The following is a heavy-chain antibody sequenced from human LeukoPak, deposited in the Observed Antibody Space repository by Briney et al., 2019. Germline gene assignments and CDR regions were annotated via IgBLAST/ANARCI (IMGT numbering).Heavy chain of an antibody. J-gene: IGHJ4*02. CDR3: ARAYYDFWSGYQGLGSGVEL. CDR1: GGSISSGSYY. D-gene: IGHD3-3*01. Sequence: SQTLSLTCTVSGGSISSGSYYWSWIRQPAGKGLEWIGRIYTSGSTNYNPSLKSRVTISVDTSKNQFSLKLSSVTAADTAVYYCARAYYDFWSGYQGLGSGVELWGQGTLVTVSS. V-gene: IGHV4-61*02. CDR2: IYTSGST.